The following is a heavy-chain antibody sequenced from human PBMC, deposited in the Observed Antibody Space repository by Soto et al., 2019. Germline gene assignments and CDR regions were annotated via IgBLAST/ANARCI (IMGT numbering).Heavy chain of an antibody. CDR3: AKAHYSNYGYVNY. V-gene: IGHV3-23*01. Sequence: EVQLLESGGGWVQPGGSLRLSCAASGFTFSDYGMSWVRQAPANGLEWVSSITGSGASTYYANSVKGRFTISRDKSKNTLYLQMNSMRAEATAVYYCAKAHYSNYGYVNYWGQGTLVTVSS. CDR2: ITGSGAST. CDR1: GFTFSDYG. D-gene: IGHD4-4*01. J-gene: IGHJ4*02.